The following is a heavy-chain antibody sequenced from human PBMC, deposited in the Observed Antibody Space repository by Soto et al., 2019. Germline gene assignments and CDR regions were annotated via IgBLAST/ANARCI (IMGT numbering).Heavy chain of an antibody. CDR2: ISGSGTST. D-gene: IGHD5-12*01. Sequence: EVQLLESGGGLVQPGGSLRLSCAASGFTFSTSGMSWVRQAPGRGLEWISVISGSGTSTYYADSVKGRFTISRDNSKNTLYLQMNSLRAEDTAVYYCGTGGWPRHNDCWGQGTLVTVSS. V-gene: IGHV3-23*01. CDR1: GFTFSTSG. J-gene: IGHJ4*02. CDR3: GTGGWPRHNDC.